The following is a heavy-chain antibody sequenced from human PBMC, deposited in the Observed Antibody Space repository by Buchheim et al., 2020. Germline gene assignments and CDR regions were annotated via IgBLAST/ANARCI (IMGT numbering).Heavy chain of an antibody. D-gene: IGHD3-22*01. CDR1: GYSFTSYW. V-gene: IGHV5-10-1*03. J-gene: IGHJ6*02. CDR3: ARWGSEYYYDSSGSNYYYYGMDV. Sequence: EVQLVQSGAEVKKPGESLRISCKGSGYSFTSYWISWVRQMPGKGLEWMGRIDPSDSYTNYSPSFQGHVTISADKSISTAFLQWSSLKASDTAMYYCARWGSEYYYDSSGSNYYYYGMDVWGQGTT. CDR2: IDPSDSYT.